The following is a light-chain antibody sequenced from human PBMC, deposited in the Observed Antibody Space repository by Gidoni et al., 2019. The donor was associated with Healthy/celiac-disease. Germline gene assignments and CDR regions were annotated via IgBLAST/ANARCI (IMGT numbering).Light chain of an antibody. CDR3: QQYNNYPWT. V-gene: IGKV1-5*01. CDR1: QGVSLW. CDR2: DAS. Sequence: DIQMTPAHSTLSASVGDRVTITCRASQGVSLWLAWYHQTPGKAPKLLIYDASSLEIGVPSRFSGSGSGTEFTLTISSLQPDDFATYYCQQYNNYPWTFGQGTKVEIK. J-gene: IGKJ1*01.